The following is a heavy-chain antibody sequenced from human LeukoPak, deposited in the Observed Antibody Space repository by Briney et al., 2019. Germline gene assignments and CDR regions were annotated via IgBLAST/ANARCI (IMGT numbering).Heavy chain of an antibody. CDR1: GFTFSSYW. J-gene: IGHJ6*02. CDR3: AKYRTPPPYGLDV. V-gene: IGHV3-7*05. Sequence: PGGSLRLSCAASGFTFSSYWMSWVRQAPGKGLGWVASIKQDGSEKYYVDSVKGRFTISRDNAKNSLYLQMNSLRAEDTATYYCAKYRTPPPYGLDVWGQGTTVTVSS. D-gene: IGHD5-12*01. CDR2: IKQDGSEK.